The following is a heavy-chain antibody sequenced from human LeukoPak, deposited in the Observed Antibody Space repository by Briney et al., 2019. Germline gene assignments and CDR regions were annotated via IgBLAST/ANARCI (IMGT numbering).Heavy chain of an antibody. J-gene: IGHJ5*02. Sequence: PGGSLRLSCAASGFTFSSYWMHWVRQAPGKGLVWVSRINSDGSSTSYADSVKGRFAISRDNAKNTMYLQMNSLRAEDTAVYYCARDWIDRGTFDPWGQGTLVTVSS. V-gene: IGHV3-74*01. CDR3: ARDWIDRGTFDP. D-gene: IGHD2-2*03. CDR1: GFTFSSYW. CDR2: INSDGSST.